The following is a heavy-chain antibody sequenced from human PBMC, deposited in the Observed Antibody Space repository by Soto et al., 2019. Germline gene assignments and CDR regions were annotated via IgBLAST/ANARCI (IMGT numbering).Heavy chain of an antibody. CDR3: ARGYDWFDP. CDR1: GDSISSSY. J-gene: IGHJ5*02. D-gene: IGHD5-12*01. CDR2: IYYSGST. V-gene: IGHV4-59*01. Sequence: SETLSLSCSVSGDSISSSYWSWIRQPPGKGLEWIGYIYYSGSTNYNPSLKSRVTISLDTSKNQFSLKVSSVTAADTAVYYCARGYDWFDPWGQGTLVTVSS.